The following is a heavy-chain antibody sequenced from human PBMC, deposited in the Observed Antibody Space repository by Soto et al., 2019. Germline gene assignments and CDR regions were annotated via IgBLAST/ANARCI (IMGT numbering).Heavy chain of an antibody. J-gene: IGHJ6*03. D-gene: IGHD1-26*01. CDR3: ARVLGGDYYYMDV. V-gene: IGHV1-69*02. Sequence: SVKVSCKASGGTFSSYTISWVRQAPGQGLEWMGRIIPILGIANYAQKFQGRVTITADKSTSTAYMELSSLRSEDTAVYYCARVLGGDYYYMDVWGKGTTVTVSS. CDR2: IIPILGIA. CDR1: GGTFSSYT.